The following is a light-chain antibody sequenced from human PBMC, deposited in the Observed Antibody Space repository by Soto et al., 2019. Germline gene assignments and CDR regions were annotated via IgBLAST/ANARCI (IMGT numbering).Light chain of an antibody. V-gene: IGKV3-11*01. CDR1: ESVGTY. Sequence: EVVLTQSPASLSLSPGESATLSCRASESVGTYLAWYQQRPAQAPRLVIYDTSTRATGIPARFSGSGSGTDFTLTISSLEPEDSAVYYCQQGGNRPPRTFGQGTKVDTK. CDR3: QQGGNRPPRT. J-gene: IGKJ1*01. CDR2: DTS.